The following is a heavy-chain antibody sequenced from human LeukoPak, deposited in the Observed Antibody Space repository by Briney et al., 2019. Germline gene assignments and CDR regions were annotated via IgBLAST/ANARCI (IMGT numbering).Heavy chain of an antibody. CDR1: GGTSNSHA. Sequence: SVKASCKASGGTSNSHAISWVRQAPGQGLEWMGRIIPNLGTTSRAQNFQDRVTLTADKSTNTAYMELTSLTSDDTAVYYCATTNDGGGYQWGDFFDFWGQGTLVTVSS. J-gene: IGHJ4*02. V-gene: IGHV1-69*04. CDR3: ATTNDGGGYQWGDFFDF. D-gene: IGHD3-22*01. CDR2: IIPNLGTT.